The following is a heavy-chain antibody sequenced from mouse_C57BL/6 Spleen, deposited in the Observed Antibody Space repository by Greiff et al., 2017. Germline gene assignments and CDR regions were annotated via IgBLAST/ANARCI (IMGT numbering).Heavy chain of an antibody. V-gene: IGHV5-9-1*02. CDR2: ISSGGDYI. CDR1: GFTFSSYA. D-gene: IGHD1-1*01. J-gene: IGHJ1*03. CDR3: TRNYGRT. Sequence: EVKVVESGEGLVKPGGSLQLSCAASGFTFSSYAMSWVRQTPETRLEWVAYISSGGDYIYYADTVKGRFTISRDNARNTLSLQMSSLKSEDTAMYYWTRNYGRTRGTGTTVTVAS.